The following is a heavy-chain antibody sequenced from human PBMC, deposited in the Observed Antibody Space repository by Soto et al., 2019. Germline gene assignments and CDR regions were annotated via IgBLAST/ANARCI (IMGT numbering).Heavy chain of an antibody. CDR1: GFTFRTYW. CDR2: INRDGSTT. D-gene: IGHD1-26*01. J-gene: IGHJ4*02. V-gene: IGHV3-74*01. Sequence: EVQLVESGGGLVQPGGALRLSCAASGFTFRTYWMPWVRQAPGKGLVWVSRINRDGSTTPYADSVKGRFTISRDNAKNTLYLQMNSRRAEDTAVYYCATVATGSYSRRDYGGQGTLVTVSS. CDR3: ATVATGSYSRRDY.